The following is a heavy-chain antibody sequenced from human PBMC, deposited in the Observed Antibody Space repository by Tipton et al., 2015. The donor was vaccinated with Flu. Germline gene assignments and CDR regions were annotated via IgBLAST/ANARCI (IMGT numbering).Heavy chain of an antibody. V-gene: IGHV4-59*12. Sequence: LACTVSGDSINNYYWSWIRQPPGKGLEWLGYIYYSGSTNYNPSLKSRVTISVDTSKNQFSLKLSSVTAADTAVYYCARYGTYDGSRYFQHWGQGTLVTVSS. CDR1: GDSINNYY. J-gene: IGHJ1*01. D-gene: IGHD1-26*01. CDR3: ARYGTYDGSRYFQH. CDR2: IYYSGST.